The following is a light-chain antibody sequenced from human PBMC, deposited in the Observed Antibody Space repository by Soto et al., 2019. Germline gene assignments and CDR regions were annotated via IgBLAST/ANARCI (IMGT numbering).Light chain of an antibody. Sequence: QSVLTQPPSVSGAPGQRVTISCTGSSSNIGAGYDVHWYQQLPGTAPKLLIYGNSNRPSGVPDRFSGSKSCTSASLAITGLQAEDEADYYCQSYDSRLSGSIFGGGTKLTVL. V-gene: IGLV1-40*01. CDR2: GNS. CDR1: SSNIGAGYD. J-gene: IGLJ2*01. CDR3: QSYDSRLSGSI.